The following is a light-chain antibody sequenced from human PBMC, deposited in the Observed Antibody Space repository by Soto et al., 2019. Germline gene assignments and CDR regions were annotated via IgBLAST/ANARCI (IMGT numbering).Light chain of an antibody. V-gene: IGKV1-39*01. J-gene: IGKJ4*01. CDR3: QPSYGTPLT. CDR2: AAS. Sequence: DMEMTQSPSSLSASVGDRVTITCRASQSISNYLNWYQHKPGKVPKLLIYAASSLQSGVPTRFSVSWSGTDFTLTINSLQPEDFATYYCQPSYGTPLTFGGGTKIEIK. CDR1: QSISNY.